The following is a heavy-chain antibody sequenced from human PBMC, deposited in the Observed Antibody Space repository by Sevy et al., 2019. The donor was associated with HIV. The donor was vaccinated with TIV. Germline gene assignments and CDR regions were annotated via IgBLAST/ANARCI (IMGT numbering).Heavy chain of an antibody. CDR3: AKDSGYSLNWYPGY. D-gene: IGHD1-1*01. CDR2: ISYDGGQK. J-gene: IGHJ4*02. V-gene: IGHV3-30*18. Sequence: GGSLRLSCAASGLTFSTYGMHWVRQAPGKGLEWVAVISYDGGQKYHADSVKGRFSISRDNSKNTLYLQVNSLRVEDTAVYYCAKDSGYSLNWYPGYRGQGTQVTVSS. CDR1: GLTFSTYG.